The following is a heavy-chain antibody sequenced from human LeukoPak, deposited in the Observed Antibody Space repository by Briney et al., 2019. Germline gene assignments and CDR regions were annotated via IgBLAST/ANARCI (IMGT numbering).Heavy chain of an antibody. CDR3: ARGRPSAAGSLDY. Sequence: PSETLSLTCAVYGGSFSGYYWSWIRQPPGKGLEWIGEINHSGSTNYNPSLKSRVTISVDTSKNQFSLKLSSVTAADTAVCYCARGRPSAAGSLDYWGQGTLVTVSS. CDR2: INHSGST. J-gene: IGHJ4*02. CDR1: GGSFSGYY. V-gene: IGHV4-34*01. D-gene: IGHD6-13*01.